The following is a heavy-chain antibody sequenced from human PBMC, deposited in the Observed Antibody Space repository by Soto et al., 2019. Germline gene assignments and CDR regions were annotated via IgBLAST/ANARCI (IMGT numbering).Heavy chain of an antibody. CDR1: GDSVSSNSAA. D-gene: IGHD6-19*01. V-gene: IGHV6-1*01. CDR2: TYYRSKWYN. Sequence: PSQTLSLTCAISGDSVSSNSAAWNWIRQSPSRGLEWLGRTYYRSKWYNDYAVSVKSRITINPDTSKNQFSLQLNSVTPEDTAVYYCARVIAVAGTAPPANWFDPWGQGTLVTAPQ. CDR3: ARVIAVAGTAPPANWFDP. J-gene: IGHJ5*02.